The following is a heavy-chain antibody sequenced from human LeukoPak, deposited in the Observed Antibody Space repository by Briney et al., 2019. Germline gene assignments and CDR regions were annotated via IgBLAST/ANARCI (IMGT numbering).Heavy chain of an antibody. CDR3: ARSYYYGSGSYYSYYGMDV. CDR1: GGSISSYY. V-gene: IGHV4-59*01. J-gene: IGHJ6*02. Sequence: SETLSLTCTVSGGSISSYYWSWIRQPPGKGLEWIGYIYYSGSTNYSPSLRSRVTISVDTSKNQFSLKLSSVTAADTAVYYCARSYYYGSGSYYSYYGMDVWGQGTTVTVSS. D-gene: IGHD3-10*01. CDR2: IYYSGST.